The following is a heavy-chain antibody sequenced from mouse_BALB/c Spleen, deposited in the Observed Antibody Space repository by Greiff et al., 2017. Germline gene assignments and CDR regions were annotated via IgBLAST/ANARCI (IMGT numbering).Heavy chain of an antibody. V-gene: IGHV3-6*02. CDR2: ISYDGSN. D-gene: IGHD2-2*01. CDR3: AREERGYGGFDY. J-gene: IGHJ2*01. CDR1: GYSITSGYY. Sequence: EVQLQESGPGLVKPSQSLSLTCSVTGYSITSGYYWNWIRQFPGNKLEWMGYISYDGSNNYNPSLKNRISITRDTSKNQFFLKLNSVTTEDTATYYCAREERGYGGFDYWGQGTTLTVSS.